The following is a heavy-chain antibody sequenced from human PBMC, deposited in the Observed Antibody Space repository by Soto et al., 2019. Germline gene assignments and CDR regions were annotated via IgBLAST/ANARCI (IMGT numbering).Heavy chain of an antibody. D-gene: IGHD3-16*02. Sequence: QVQLVQSGAEVKKPGSSVKVSCKASGGTFSSYAISWVRQAPGQGLEWMGGIIPIFGTANYAQKFQGRVTITADESTSTAYMELSSLRSEDTAVYYCARYLYYDYVWGSYRTDAFAIWGQGTMVTVSS. CDR1: GGTFSSYA. CDR2: IIPIFGTA. J-gene: IGHJ3*02. CDR3: ARYLYYDYVWGSYRTDAFAI. V-gene: IGHV1-69*01.